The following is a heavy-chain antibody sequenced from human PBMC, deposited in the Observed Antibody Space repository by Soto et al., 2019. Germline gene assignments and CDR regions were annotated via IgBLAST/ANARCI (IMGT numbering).Heavy chain of an antibody. CDR2: IIPIFGTA. Sequence: AVPVTFLATVCTFRSYASNGVRQAPGRGREWMGGIIPIFGTANYAQNFQGRVTITADESTSTAYMELSSLRSEDTAVYYCARGHERITIFGVVIIPPYYYYYYGMDVWGQGTTVTVSS. D-gene: IGHD3-3*01. J-gene: IGHJ6*02. CDR3: ARGHERITIFGVVIIPPYYYYYYGMDV. CDR1: VCTFRSYA. V-gene: IGHV1-69*13.